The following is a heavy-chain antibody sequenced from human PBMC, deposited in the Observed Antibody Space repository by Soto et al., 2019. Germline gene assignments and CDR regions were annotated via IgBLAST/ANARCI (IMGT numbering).Heavy chain of an antibody. CDR3: ARRSYSSSWYGRYNWFDP. D-gene: IGHD6-13*01. J-gene: IGHJ5*02. CDR1: GYTFTSYD. V-gene: IGHV1-8*01. Sequence: QVQLVQSGAEVKKPGASVKVSCKASGYTFTSYDINWVRQATGQGLEWMGWMNPNSGNTGYAQKFQGRVTMTRNTSLSTAYMELSSLRSEDTAVYYCARRSYSSSWYGRYNWFDPWGQGTLVTVSS. CDR2: MNPNSGNT.